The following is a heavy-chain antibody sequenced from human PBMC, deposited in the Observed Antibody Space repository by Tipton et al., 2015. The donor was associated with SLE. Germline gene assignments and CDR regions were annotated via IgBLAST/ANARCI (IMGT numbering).Heavy chain of an antibody. Sequence: TLSLTCTVSGDSISSGNYYWSWIRQPAGKGLEWIGYIYTSGSTNYNPSLKSRVTISVDTSKNQFSLKLSSVTAADTAVYYCARGGYSGSYSDAFDIWGQGTMVTVSS. CDR1: GDSISSGNYY. D-gene: IGHD1-26*01. J-gene: IGHJ3*02. CDR3: ARGGYSGSYSDAFDI. V-gene: IGHV4-61*09. CDR2: IYTSGST.